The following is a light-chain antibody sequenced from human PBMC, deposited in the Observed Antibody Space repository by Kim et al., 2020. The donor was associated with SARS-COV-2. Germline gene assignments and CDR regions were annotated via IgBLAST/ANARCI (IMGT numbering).Light chain of an antibody. CDR1: TSSIGGYNY. CDR3: CSFGGSNTFK. V-gene: IGLV2-11*01. J-gene: IGLJ3*02. CDR2: DVI. Sequence: GQIVTICCTGTTSSIGGYNYVSWYQEYPGKAPKLMIYDVINRPSGGPDRFSGSKTGNTASLTIYGLQADDEADYYCCSFGGSNTFKFGGGTQLTVL.